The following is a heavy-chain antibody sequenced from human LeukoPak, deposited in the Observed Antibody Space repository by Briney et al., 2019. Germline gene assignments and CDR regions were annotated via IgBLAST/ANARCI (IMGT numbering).Heavy chain of an antibody. CDR3: ARGPRRWLQFPYYYYMDV. V-gene: IGHV3-21*01. Sequence: GGSLRLSCAASGFTFSTYNMNWIRQALGKGLERVSSISSSSSYIYYADSVKGRFTISRDNGKNSLYLQMNSLRAEDTAVYYCARGPRRWLQFPYYYYMDVWGKGTMVTVSS. CDR2: ISSSSSYI. CDR1: GFTFSTYN. J-gene: IGHJ6*03. D-gene: IGHD5-24*01.